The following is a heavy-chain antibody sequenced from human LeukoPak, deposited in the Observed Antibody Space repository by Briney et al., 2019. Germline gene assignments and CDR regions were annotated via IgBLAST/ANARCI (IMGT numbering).Heavy chain of an antibody. CDR1: GFTFSSYG. D-gene: IGHD3-22*01. V-gene: IGHV3-21*01. CDR2: ISTSGNYI. J-gene: IGHJ4*02. CDR3: ARGAYNSGGTHEN. Sequence: GGSLRLSCAASGFTFSSYGMHWVRQAPGNGLEWVSYISTSGNYIDYADSVKGRFTISRDNAKNSLYLQMHSLRAEDTALYYCARGAYNSGGTHENWGQGTLVTVSS.